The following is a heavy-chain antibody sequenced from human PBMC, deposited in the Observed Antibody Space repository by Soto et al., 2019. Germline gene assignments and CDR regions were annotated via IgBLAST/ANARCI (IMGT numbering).Heavy chain of an antibody. Sequence: GGSLRLSCAASGFTFSSYGMHWVRQAPGKGLEWVAVIWYDGSNKYYADSVKCRFTISRDNSKNTLYLQMNSLRAEDTAVYYCAREFDGAAAVPGYWGQGTLVTVSS. J-gene: IGHJ4*02. CDR3: AREFDGAAAVPGY. V-gene: IGHV3-30*19. CDR2: IWYDGSNK. D-gene: IGHD6-13*01. CDR1: GFTFSSYG.